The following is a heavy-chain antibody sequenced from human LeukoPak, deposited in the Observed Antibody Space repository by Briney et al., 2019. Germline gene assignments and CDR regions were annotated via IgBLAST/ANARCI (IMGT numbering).Heavy chain of an antibody. D-gene: IGHD2-2*01. Sequence: PGGSLRLSCEASGFTFDDYGMSWVRQAPGKGLEWVSGINWNAGNTGYADSVKGRFTISRDNAKNSLYLQMNSLRAEDTAVYYCATSQRVVVPAVFVDYWGQGTLVTVSA. CDR2: INWNAGNT. J-gene: IGHJ4*02. CDR3: ATSQRVVVPAVFVDY. CDR1: GFTFDDYG. V-gene: IGHV3-20*04.